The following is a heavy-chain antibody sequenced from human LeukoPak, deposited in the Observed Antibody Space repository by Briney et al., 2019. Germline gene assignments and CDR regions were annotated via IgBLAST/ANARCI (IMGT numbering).Heavy chain of an antibody. CDR1: GYTFTSYG. Sequence: GASVKVSCKASGYTFTSYGINWVRQAPGQGLEWMGWIRPYNGNTKYAEKIQRRVTITTDTSTSTAYMELRSLSSDDTAVYYCARDQRGYGDSSGASKWIDPWGQGTLVTVSS. CDR3: ARDQRGYGDSSGASKWIDP. J-gene: IGHJ5*02. D-gene: IGHD4-17*01. CDR2: IRPYNGNT. V-gene: IGHV1-18*01.